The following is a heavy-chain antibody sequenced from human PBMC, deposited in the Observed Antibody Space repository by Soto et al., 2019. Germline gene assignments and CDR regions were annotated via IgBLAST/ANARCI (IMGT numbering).Heavy chain of an antibody. Sequence: QVQLVESGGGVVQPGRSLRLSCAASGFTFSSYAMHWVRQAPGKGLEWVAFISYDGSNKYYADSVKGRFTISRDNSKNTLYLQMNSLRAEDTAVYYCARDKGGGYCSGDSCYSWSMDVWGQGTTVTVSS. CDR2: ISYDGSNK. J-gene: IGHJ6*02. CDR3: ARDKGGGYCSGDSCYSWSMDV. D-gene: IGHD2-15*01. V-gene: IGHV3-30-3*01. CDR1: GFTFSSYA.